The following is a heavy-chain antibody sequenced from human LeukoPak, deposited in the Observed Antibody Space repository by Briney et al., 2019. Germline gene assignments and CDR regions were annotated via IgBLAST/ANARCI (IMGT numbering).Heavy chain of an antibody. CDR1: GGSFSGYY. CDR2: INHSGST. V-gene: IGHV4-34*01. CDR3: ARVRSYYYYYMDV. Sequence: ASETLSLTCAVYGGSFSGYYWTWIRQPPGKGLEWIGGINHSGSTNCNPSLKSPVTISVDTSNNQFSLKVRSVTAADTAVYYCARVRSYYYYYMDVWGKGTTVTVSS. J-gene: IGHJ6*03.